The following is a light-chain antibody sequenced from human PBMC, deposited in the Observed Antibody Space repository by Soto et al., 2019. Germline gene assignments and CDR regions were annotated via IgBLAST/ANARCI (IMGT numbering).Light chain of an antibody. Sequence: DVVMTQSPLSLSVTLRQPASISCRSSQGLVYSDGNTFLNWFHQRPGQSPRRLIYQVSNRDSGVPDKFSGSGSGTDYTLTISGVEAEDVGIYYCVKGTHWPWTFGQGTKVEIK. V-gene: IGKV2-30*01. CDR3: VKGTHWPWT. J-gene: IGKJ1*01. CDR1: QGLVYSDGNTF. CDR2: QVS.